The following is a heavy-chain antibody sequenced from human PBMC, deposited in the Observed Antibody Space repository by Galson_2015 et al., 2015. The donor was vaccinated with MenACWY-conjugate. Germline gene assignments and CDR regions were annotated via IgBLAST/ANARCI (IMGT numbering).Heavy chain of an antibody. CDR2: IDRDGGKT. CDR1: GFTFSSYA. Sequence: SLRLSCAASGFTFSSYAMTWVRHAPGKGLEWVSLIDRDGGKTYYADSVRGRFTISRDNSKNSLYLQMNSLRTEDTALYYCAKETVFTAWVSFDSWGQGTLVTVSS. D-gene: IGHD6-13*01. J-gene: IGHJ4*02. V-gene: IGHV3-43*01. CDR3: AKETVFTAWVSFDS.